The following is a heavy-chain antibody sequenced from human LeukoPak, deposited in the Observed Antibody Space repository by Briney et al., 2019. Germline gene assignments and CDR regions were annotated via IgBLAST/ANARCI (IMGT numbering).Heavy chain of an antibody. CDR1: GGSISSYY. V-gene: IGHV4-4*07. CDR2: IYTSGST. J-gene: IGHJ3*02. D-gene: IGHD6-13*01. CDR3: AIENGYSSSWYSADASDI. Sequence: SETLFLTCTVSGGSISSYYWSWIRQPAGKGLEWIGRIYTSGSTNYNPSLKSRVTMSVDTSKNQFSLKLSSVTAADTAVYYCAIENGYSSSWYSADASDIWGQGTMVTVSS.